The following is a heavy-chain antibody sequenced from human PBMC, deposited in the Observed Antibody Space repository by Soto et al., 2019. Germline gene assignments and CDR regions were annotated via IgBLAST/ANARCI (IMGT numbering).Heavy chain of an antibody. Sequence: GGSLRLSCAASGFTVSSNYMSWVRQAPGKGLEWVSVIYSGGSTYYADSVKGRFTISRDNSKNTLYLQMNSLRAEDTAVYYCARDGNSGYDSNSIDYWGQGTLVTVSS. V-gene: IGHV3-53*01. CDR2: IYSGGST. D-gene: IGHD5-12*01. CDR1: GFTVSSNY. CDR3: ARDGNSGYDSNSIDY. J-gene: IGHJ4*02.